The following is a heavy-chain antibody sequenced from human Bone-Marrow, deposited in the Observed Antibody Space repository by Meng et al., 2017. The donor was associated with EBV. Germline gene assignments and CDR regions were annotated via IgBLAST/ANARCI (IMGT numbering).Heavy chain of an antibody. Sequence: EVQLVESGGGLVKPGGSLRLSCAASGFTFSSYSMNWVRQAPGKGLEWVSSISSSSSYIYYADSVKGRFTISRDNAKNSLYLQMNSLRAEDTAVYYCASGPYGSGSYIWYFDYWGPGTLVTVS. V-gene: IGHV3-21*01. J-gene: IGHJ4*02. CDR3: ASGPYGSGSYIWYFDY. D-gene: IGHD3-10*01. CDR2: ISSSSSYI. CDR1: GFTFSSYS.